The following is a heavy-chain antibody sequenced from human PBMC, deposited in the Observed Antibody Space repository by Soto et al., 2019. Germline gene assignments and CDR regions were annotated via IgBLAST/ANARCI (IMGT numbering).Heavy chain of an antibody. CDR1: GDSVSSNSAA. CDR2: TYYRSKWYN. CDR3: ARGLGPGDGKPVTNMDV. J-gene: IGHJ6*03. Sequence: SQTLSLTCAISGDSVSSNSAAWNWIRQSPSRGLEWLGRTYYRSKWYNDYAVSVKSRITINPATSKNQYSLQLNSGTPEDTAVYYCARGLGPGDGKPVTNMDVWGKGTTVTVSS. V-gene: IGHV6-1*01. D-gene: IGHD7-27*01.